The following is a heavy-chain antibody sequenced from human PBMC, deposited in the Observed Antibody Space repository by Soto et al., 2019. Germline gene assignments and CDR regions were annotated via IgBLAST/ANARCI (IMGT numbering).Heavy chain of an antibody. D-gene: IGHD5-12*01. V-gene: IGHV4-59*01. CDR3: ARYREDGYFSSWFDP. J-gene: IGHJ5*02. CDR2: IYYSGST. CDR1: GGSISSYY. Sequence: PSETLSLTCTVSGGSISSYYWSWIRQPPGKGLEWIGYIYYSGSTNYNPSLKSRVTISVDTSKNQFSLKLSSVTAADTAVYYCARYREDGYFSSWFDPWGQGTLVTGFS.